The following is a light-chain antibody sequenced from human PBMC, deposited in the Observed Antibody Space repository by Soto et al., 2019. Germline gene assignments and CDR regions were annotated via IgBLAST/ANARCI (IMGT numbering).Light chain of an antibody. CDR1: QDISNY. CDR3: QQYANLPPKYT. V-gene: IGKV1-33*01. CDR2: DAS. J-gene: IGKJ2*01. Sequence: DIQMTQSPSSLSASVGDRVTITCQASQDISNYLNWYQQKPGKAPKLLIYDASNLETGVPSRFSGSGSGTDFTFTISSLQPEDIATYYCQQYANLPPKYTFGQGTKVDIK.